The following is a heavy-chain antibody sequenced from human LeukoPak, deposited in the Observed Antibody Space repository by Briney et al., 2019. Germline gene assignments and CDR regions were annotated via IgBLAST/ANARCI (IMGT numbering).Heavy chain of an antibody. CDR2: IWYDGSNK. CDR3: KKLGPGREEFYYYMDV. D-gene: IGHD3-10*01. CDR1: GFTFSSYG. J-gene: IGHJ6*03. Sequence: PGGSLRLSCAASGFTFSSYGMHWVRQAPGKGLEWVAVIWYDGSNKYYADSLKGRFTISRDNSKNTLYLQMNSLSDEDTAVYYCKKLGPGREEFYYYMDVWGKGTTVTVSS. V-gene: IGHV3-33*06.